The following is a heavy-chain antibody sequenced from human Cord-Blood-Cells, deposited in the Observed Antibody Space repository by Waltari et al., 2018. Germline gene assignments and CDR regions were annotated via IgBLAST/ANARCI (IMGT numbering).Heavy chain of an antibody. CDR1: GYSISSGYY. V-gene: IGHV4-38-2*02. J-gene: IGHJ6*02. CDR2: IYHSGST. CDR3: ARAVESCSGGSCYSYYYGMDV. D-gene: IGHD2-15*01. Sequence: QVQLQESGPGLVKPSETLSLTCTVSGYSISSGYYWGWIRQPPGKGLGWIGSIYHSGSTYYNPSLKSRVTISVDTSKNQFSLKLSSVTAADTAVYYCARAVESCSGGSCYSYYYGMDVWGQGTTVTVSS.